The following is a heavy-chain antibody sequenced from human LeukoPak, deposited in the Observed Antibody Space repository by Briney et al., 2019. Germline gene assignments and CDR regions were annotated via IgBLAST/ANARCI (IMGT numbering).Heavy chain of an antibody. V-gene: IGHV1-2*02. CDR1: GYTFTGYY. D-gene: IGHD3-3*01. CDR2: INPNSGGT. J-gene: IGHJ4*02. Sequence: ASVKVSCKXSGYTFTGYYMHWVRQAPGQGLEWMGWINPNSGGTNYSQKFQGRVTMTWDTFISTAYMELSRLRSDDTAVYYCAREYYDFWSGYYSVADYWGQGTLVTVSS. CDR3: AREYYDFWSGYYSVADY.